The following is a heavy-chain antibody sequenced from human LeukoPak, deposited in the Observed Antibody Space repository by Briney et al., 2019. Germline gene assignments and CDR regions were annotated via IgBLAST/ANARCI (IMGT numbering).Heavy chain of an antibody. D-gene: IGHD1-26*01. CDR2: ISWDGSNT. CDR1: GLTFDDYV. V-gene: IGHV3-43D*03. CDR3: AKGEGTLYFDY. J-gene: IGHJ4*02. Sequence: GGSLRLSCAASGLTFDDYVMHWVRQAPGKGLEWVSSISWDGSNTNYAESVKGRFTISRENSKNSLYLQMNSLRVEDTALYYCAKGEGTLYFDYWGQGTLVTVSS.